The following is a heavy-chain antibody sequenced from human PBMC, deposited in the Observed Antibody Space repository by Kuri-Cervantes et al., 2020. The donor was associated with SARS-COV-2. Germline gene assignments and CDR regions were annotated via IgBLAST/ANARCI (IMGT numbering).Heavy chain of an antibody. V-gene: IGHV3-30-3*01. Sequence: GESLKISCAASGFTFSSYAMHWVRQAPGKGLEWVAVISYDGSNKYYADSVKGRFTISRDNSKNTLYLQMNSLRAEDTAVYYCAKDHGYCSGGSCYGDAFDIWGQGTMVTDSS. J-gene: IGHJ3*02. D-gene: IGHD2-15*01. CDR2: ISYDGSNK. CDR1: GFTFSSYA. CDR3: AKDHGYCSGGSCYGDAFDI.